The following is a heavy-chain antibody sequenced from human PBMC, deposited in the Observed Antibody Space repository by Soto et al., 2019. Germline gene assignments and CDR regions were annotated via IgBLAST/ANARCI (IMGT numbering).Heavy chain of an antibody. V-gene: IGHV3-23*01. Sequence: EVQLLQSGGGLAQPGGSLRLSCAASGFTFSTYAISWVRQAPGKGLEGISGISGGGSNTDYADSVKGRFTISRDTSKNTLYLQMDSLRAEDTAVYYCAKVGIAVAESVAIFDYWGQGDLVTVSS. J-gene: IGHJ4*02. D-gene: IGHD6-19*01. CDR3: AKVGIAVAESVAIFDY. CDR1: GFTFSTYA. CDR2: ISGGGSNT.